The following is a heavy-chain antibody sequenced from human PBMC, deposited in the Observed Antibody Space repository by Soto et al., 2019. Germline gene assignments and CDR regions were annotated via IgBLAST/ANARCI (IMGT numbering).Heavy chain of an antibody. D-gene: IGHD6-19*01. CDR2: ISSSSSYI. Sequence: GGSLRLSCAASGFTFSSYSMNWVRQAPGKGLEWVSSISSSSSYIYYADSVKGRFTISRDNAKNSLYLQMNSLRAEDTAVYYCAREAYSSGWYRSYSGMDVWGQGTTVTVSS. CDR1: GFTFSSYS. V-gene: IGHV3-21*01. J-gene: IGHJ6*02. CDR3: AREAYSSGWYRSYSGMDV.